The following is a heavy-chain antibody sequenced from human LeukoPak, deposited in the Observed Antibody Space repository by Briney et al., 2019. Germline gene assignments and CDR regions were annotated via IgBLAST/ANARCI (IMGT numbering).Heavy chain of an antibody. V-gene: IGHV3-21*01. Sequence: GGSLRLSCAASGFTFSRYWVHWVRQAPGKGLEWVSSISSSSSYIYYADSVKGRFTISRDNAKNSLYLQMNSLRAEDTAVYYCARGHSVDFWSGYSYYLDYWGQGTLVTVSS. J-gene: IGHJ4*02. CDR3: ARGHSVDFWSGYSYYLDY. CDR2: ISSSSSYI. D-gene: IGHD3-3*01. CDR1: GFTFSRYW.